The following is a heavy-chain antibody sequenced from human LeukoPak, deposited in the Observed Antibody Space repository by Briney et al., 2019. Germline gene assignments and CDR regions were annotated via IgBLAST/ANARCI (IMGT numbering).Heavy chain of an antibody. Sequence: ASVKVSCKASGYTFTSYGISWVRQAPGQGLEWMGWISAYNGNTNYAQKLQGRVTMTTDTSTSTAYMGLRSLRSDDTAVYYCARGYCSSTSCSMADWFDPWGQGTLVTVSS. CDR2: ISAYNGNT. J-gene: IGHJ5*02. CDR1: GYTFTSYG. CDR3: ARGYCSSTSCSMADWFDP. D-gene: IGHD2-2*01. V-gene: IGHV1-18*01.